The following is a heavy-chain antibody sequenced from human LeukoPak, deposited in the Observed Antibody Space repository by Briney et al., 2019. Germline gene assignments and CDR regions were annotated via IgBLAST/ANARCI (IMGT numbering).Heavy chain of an antibody. J-gene: IGHJ6*03. V-gene: IGHV4-59*11. CDR1: GGSISSHY. CDR3: AGGDILHYYYMDV. CDR2: IYYSGST. D-gene: IGHD3-9*01. Sequence: SETLSLTCTVSGGSISSHYWSWVRQPPGKGLEWIGYIYYSGSTNYNPSLKSRVTISVDTSKNQFSLKLSSVTAADTAVYYCAGGDILHYYYMDVWGKGTTVTVSS.